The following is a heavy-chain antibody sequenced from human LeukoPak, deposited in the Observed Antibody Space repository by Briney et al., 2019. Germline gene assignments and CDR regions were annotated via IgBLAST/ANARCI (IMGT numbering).Heavy chain of an antibody. CDR2: ISWNSGSI. V-gene: IGHV3-9*01. CDR1: GFTFDDYA. J-gene: IGHJ3*02. Sequence: TGGSLRLSCAASGFTFDDYAMHWVRQAPGKGLEWVSGISWNSGSIGYADSVKGRFTISRDNAKNSLYLQMNSLRAEDTALYYCAKVGGLSADAFDIWGQGTMVTVSS. D-gene: IGHD3-10*01. CDR3: AKVGGLSADAFDI.